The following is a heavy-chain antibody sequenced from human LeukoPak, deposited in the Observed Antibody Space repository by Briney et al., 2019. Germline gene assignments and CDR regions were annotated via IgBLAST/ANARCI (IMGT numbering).Heavy chain of an antibody. CDR1: GGSISSGSYY. CDR2: IYTSGST. CDR3: ARVEVDSSGYYGFDP. D-gene: IGHD3-22*01. J-gene: IGHJ5*02. V-gene: IGHV4-61*02. Sequence: SQTLSLTCTVSGGSISSGSYYWSWIRQPAGKGLEWIGRIYTSGSTNYNPSLKSRVTMSVDTSKNQFSLKLSSVTAADTAVYYCARVEVDSSGYYGFDPWGQGTLVTVSS.